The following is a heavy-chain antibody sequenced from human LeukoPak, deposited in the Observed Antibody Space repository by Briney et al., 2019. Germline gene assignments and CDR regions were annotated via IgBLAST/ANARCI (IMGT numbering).Heavy chain of an antibody. V-gene: IGHV3-48*04. J-gene: IGHJ4*02. CDR3: ARGKRGQFDY. CDR1: GFTFSSYS. Sequence: PGGSLRLSCATSGFTFSSYSMNWVRQAPGKGLEWISYISGSNSTIYYTDSVKGRFTISRDNAKNSLYLEMNSLRAGDTAVYYCARGKRGQFDYWGQGTLVSVSS. CDR2: ISGSNSTI.